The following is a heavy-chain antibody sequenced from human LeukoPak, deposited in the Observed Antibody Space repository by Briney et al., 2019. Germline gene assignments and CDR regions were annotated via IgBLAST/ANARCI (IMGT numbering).Heavy chain of an antibody. CDR1: GLTFADYT. V-gene: IGHV3-30*02. Sequence: GGSLRLSCAASGLTFADYTMHWVRQAPGKGLEWVAFIRYDGSNKYYADSVKGRFTISRDNSKDTLYLQMNSLKAEDTAVYYCAEDERGAIDYWGQGTLVTVSS. CDR3: AEDERGAIDY. J-gene: IGHJ4*02. D-gene: IGHD1-1*01. CDR2: IRYDGSNK.